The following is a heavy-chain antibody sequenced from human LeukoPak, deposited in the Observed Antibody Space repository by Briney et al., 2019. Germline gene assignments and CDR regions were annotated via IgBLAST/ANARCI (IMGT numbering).Heavy chain of an antibody. J-gene: IGHJ4*02. CDR2: ISISSTTI. D-gene: IGHD6-13*01. V-gene: IGHV3-48*02. CDR1: GFTFSSSS. CDR3: ARGLRYSSSWYNFDH. Sequence: PGRSLRLSCVASGFTFSSSSMNWVRQAPGKGLEWVSYISISSTTIYYADSVKGRFTISRDNAKNSLYLQMNSLRDEDTAVYYCARGLRYSSSWYNFDHWGQGTLVTVSS.